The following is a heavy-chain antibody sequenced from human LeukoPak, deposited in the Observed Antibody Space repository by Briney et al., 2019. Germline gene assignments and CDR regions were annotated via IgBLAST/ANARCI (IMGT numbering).Heavy chain of an antibody. J-gene: IGHJ5*02. Sequence: SVKVSCKASGGTFSSYAISWVRQAPGQGLEWMGRIIPIFGIANYAQKFQGRVTITADKSTSTAYMELSSLRSEDTAVYYCAREEWKNGDYPWPWGRGTLVTVSS. D-gene: IGHD4-17*01. CDR1: GGTFSSYA. V-gene: IGHV1-69*04. CDR2: IIPIFGIA. CDR3: AREEWKNGDYPWP.